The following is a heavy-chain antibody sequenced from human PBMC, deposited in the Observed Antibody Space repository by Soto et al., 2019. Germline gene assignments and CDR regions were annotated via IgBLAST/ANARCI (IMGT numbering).Heavy chain of an antibody. CDR3: AREEAGAFDI. CDR2: TYYSGST. J-gene: IGHJ3*02. D-gene: IGHD3-10*01. V-gene: IGHV4-31*02. Sequence: WIWIRQPPGKGLEWIGYTYYSGSTYYNPSLKSRLTISVDTSKNQFSLRLSSVTAADTAVYYCAREEAGAFDIWGQGTMVTVSS.